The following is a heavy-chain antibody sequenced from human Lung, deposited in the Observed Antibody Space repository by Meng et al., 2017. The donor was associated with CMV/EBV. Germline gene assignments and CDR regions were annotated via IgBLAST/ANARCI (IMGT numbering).Heavy chain of an antibody. V-gene: IGHV3-53*01. CDR2: IYSVGIT. CDR3: ATFSRGNNYGYFES. D-gene: IGHD5-18*01. Sequence: SCAASGLSVSSNYMSWVRQAPGKGLEWVSTIYSVGITYYADSAKGRFTISRDTSKNTLSLQMISLRVEDAAIYYCATFSRGNNYGYFESWGQGTLVTV. J-gene: IGHJ4*02. CDR1: GLSVSSNY.